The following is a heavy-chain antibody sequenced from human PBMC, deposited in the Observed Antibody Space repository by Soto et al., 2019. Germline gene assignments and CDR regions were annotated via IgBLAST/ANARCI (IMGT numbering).Heavy chain of an antibody. D-gene: IGHD2-2*01. CDR1: GFTFSSYA. Sequence: GGSLRLSCAASGFTFSSYAMSWVRQAPGKGLEWVSAISGSGGSTYYADSVKGRFTISRDNSKNTLYLQMNSLRAEDTAVYYCAKDGPFSSVSRIVVVPAAPDYWGQGTLVTVSS. V-gene: IGHV3-23*01. J-gene: IGHJ4*02. CDR3: AKDGPFSSVSRIVVVPAAPDY. CDR2: ISGSGGST.